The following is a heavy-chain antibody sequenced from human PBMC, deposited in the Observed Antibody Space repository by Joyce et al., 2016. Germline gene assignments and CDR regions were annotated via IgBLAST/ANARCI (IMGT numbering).Heavy chain of an antibody. D-gene: IGHD3-3*01. Sequence: QVQLVQSGAEVKKPGASVKVSCQASGYTFTSYEINWVRQATGQGLEWMGWMNPNTGKTGYAKKFQGSVIITRNTSISTAYMEVSSLTSEDTAVYYCARGSPDRGWYDVWSGYHVRYGLDVWGQGTTVTVSS. J-gene: IGHJ6*02. CDR2: MNPNTGKT. CDR1: GYTFTSYE. V-gene: IGHV1-8*03. CDR3: ARGSPDRGWYDVWSGYHVRYGLDV.